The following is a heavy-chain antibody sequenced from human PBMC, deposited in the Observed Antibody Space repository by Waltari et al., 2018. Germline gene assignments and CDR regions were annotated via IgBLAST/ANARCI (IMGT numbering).Heavy chain of an antibody. V-gene: IGHV4-39*07. CDR2: IYYSGST. CDR1: GGSISSSRYY. Sequence: QLQLQESGPGLVKPSETLSLTCTVSGGSISSSRYYWGWIRQPPGKGLEWIGSIYYSGSTYYNPSLKSRVTISVDTSKNQFSLKLSSVTAADTAVYYCARQVPWGRFDYWGQGTLVTVSS. CDR3: ARQVPWGRFDY. D-gene: IGHD1-1*01. J-gene: IGHJ4*02.